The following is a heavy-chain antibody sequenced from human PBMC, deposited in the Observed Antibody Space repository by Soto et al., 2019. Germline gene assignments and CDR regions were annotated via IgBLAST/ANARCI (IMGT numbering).Heavy chain of an antibody. V-gene: IGHV3-23*01. CDR1: GFTFSTYA. CDR2: ISASGGNT. CDR3: AKEKGDMATALGYFDY. D-gene: IGHD5-18*01. Sequence: PGGSLRLSCVSSGFTFSTYAMTWVRQAPGKGLEWVSAISASGGNTYSADSVKGRFTISRDNSKNSLFLQMNSLRVEDTAVYYCAKEKGDMATALGYFDYWGQGTLVTVSS. J-gene: IGHJ4*02.